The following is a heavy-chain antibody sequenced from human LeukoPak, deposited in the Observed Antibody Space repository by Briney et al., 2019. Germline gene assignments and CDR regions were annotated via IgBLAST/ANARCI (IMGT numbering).Heavy chain of an antibody. CDR1: GFTFSSYG. D-gene: IGHD4-17*01. J-gene: IGHJ5*02. CDR3: ARGSNYGDSGWFYP. CDR2: IWYDGSNK. V-gene: IGHV3-33*01. Sequence: PGGSLRLSCAASGFTFSSYGMHWVRQAPGKGLEWVAVIWYDGSNKYYADSVKGRFTISRDNSKNTLYLQMNSLRAEDTAVYYCARGSNYGDSGWFYPWGQGTLVTVSS.